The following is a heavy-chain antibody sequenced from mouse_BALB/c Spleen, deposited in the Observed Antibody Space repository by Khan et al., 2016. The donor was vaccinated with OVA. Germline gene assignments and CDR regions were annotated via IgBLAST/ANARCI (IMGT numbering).Heavy chain of an antibody. CDR1: GYSFTDYY. CDR3: AMRNYFGYTFAY. Sequence: QVQLKESGAELARPGASVKLSCKASGYSFTDYYINWVKQRTGQGLEWIGEISPGSGDTYYNEKFKGKATLTADKSSSTAYMQLSSLTSEAPAVYFCAMRNYFGYTFAYWGQGTLVTVSA. J-gene: IGHJ3*01. V-gene: IGHV1-77*01. CDR2: ISPGSGDT. D-gene: IGHD1-2*01.